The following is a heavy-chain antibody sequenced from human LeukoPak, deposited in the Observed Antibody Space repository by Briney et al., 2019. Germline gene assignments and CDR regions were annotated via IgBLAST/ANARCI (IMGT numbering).Heavy chain of an antibody. CDR2: IKQDGSEK. V-gene: IGHV3-7*01. CDR3: ARAYSERYGLGYYYMDV. CDR1: GFTFSSYW. D-gene: IGHD1-26*01. J-gene: IGHJ6*03. Sequence: GGSLRLSCAASGFTFSSYWMSWVRQAPGKGLEWVANIKQDGSEKYYVDSVKGRFTISRDNAKNLLYLQMNSLRAEDTAVYYCARAYSERYGLGYYYMDVWGKGTTVTISS.